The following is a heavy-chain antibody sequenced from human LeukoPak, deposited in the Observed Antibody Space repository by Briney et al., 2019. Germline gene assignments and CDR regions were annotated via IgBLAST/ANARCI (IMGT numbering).Heavy chain of an antibody. J-gene: IGHJ5*02. CDR2: INHSGST. CDR3: ARQGHKRLWFGELKNNWFDP. V-gene: IGHV4-34*01. CDR1: GGSFSGYY. D-gene: IGHD3-10*01. Sequence: SETLSLTCAVYGGSFSGYYWSWIRQPPGKGLEWIGEINHSGSTNYNPSLKSRVTISVDTSKNQFSLKLSSVTAADTAVYYCARQGHKRLWFGELKNNWFDPWGQGTLVTVSS.